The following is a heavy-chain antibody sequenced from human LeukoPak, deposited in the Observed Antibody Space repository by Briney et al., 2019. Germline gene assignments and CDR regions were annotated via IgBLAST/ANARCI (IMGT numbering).Heavy chain of an antibody. CDR1: GFTFTSYT. V-gene: IGHV3-30*01. D-gene: IGHD2-21*01. J-gene: IGHJ4*02. CDR3: ARKSLWFKYYDY. Sequence: ETSLRLSCAASGFTFTSYTMHWVRQPPGQGLEWVAATSYDGGNRYYADYVKGRFTISRDNSNNTLFLQMKSLRPEDTAVYFCARKSLWFKYYDYWGQGIWVTVSS. CDR2: TSYDGGNR.